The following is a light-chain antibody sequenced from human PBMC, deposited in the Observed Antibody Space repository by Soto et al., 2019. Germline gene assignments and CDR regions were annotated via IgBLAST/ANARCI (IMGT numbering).Light chain of an antibody. CDR2: AAS. V-gene: IGKV1-27*01. Sequence: DIQMTQSPASLSASVGERVTITCRASQGISIYLAWYQQKPGQVPKLLIYAASTWQSGVPARFSGSGSGTDFTLTISSLQPEDVATYYCQQYNSSPRTFGQGTKVEIK. J-gene: IGKJ1*01. CDR1: QGISIY. CDR3: QQYNSSPRT.